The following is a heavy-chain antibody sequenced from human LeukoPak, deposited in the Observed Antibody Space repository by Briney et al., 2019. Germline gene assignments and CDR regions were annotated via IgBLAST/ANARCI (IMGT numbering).Heavy chain of an antibody. Sequence: PGRSLRLSCAASGFTFSSYAMHWVRQAPGKGLEWVAVISYDGSNKYYADSVKGRFTISRDISRSTLYLQMNNLRAEDTAVYYCVRDHTAMARDYHHGLDVWGRGTTVIVSS. CDR3: VRDHTAMARDYHHGLDV. D-gene: IGHD5-18*01. CDR2: ISYDGSNK. CDR1: GFTFSSYA. V-gene: IGHV3-30*04. J-gene: IGHJ6*02.